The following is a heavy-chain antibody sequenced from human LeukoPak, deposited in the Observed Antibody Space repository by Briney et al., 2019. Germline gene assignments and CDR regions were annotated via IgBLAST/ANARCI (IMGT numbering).Heavy chain of an antibody. CDR1: GYTFTSYG. V-gene: IGHV1-18*01. CDR2: ISAYNGNT. Sequence: ASVKVSCKASGYTFTSYGISWVRQAPGQGLEWMGWISAYNGNTNYAQELQGRVTMTTDTSTSTAYMELRSLRSDDTAVYYCARTPTYYYGSGTYSDAFDIWGQGTMVTVSS. CDR3: ARTPTYYYGSGTYSDAFDI. J-gene: IGHJ3*02. D-gene: IGHD3-10*01.